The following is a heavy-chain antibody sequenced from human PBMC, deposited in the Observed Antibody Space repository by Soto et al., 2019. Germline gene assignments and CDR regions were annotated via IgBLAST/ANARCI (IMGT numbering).Heavy chain of an antibody. Sequence: SETLSLTCTVPGGSISSCYWSWIRQPAGKGLEWIGRIYTSGSTNYNPPLKSPVTMSVDTSTNQFSLKLSSVTAADTAVYYCARGEDAFFYYGLDVWGQGITVTVSS. CDR2: IYTSGST. CDR3: ARGEDAFFYYGLDV. J-gene: IGHJ6*02. V-gene: IGHV4-4*07. CDR1: GGSISSCY.